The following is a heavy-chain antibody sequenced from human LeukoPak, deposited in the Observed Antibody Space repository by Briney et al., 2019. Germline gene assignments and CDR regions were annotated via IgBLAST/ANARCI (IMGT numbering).Heavy chain of an antibody. CDR2: IWYHGSNK. Sequence: GGSLRLSCAASGFTFISYGMHWVRQAPGKGLEWVAFIWYHGSNKYYADSVKGRFTISRDNSKNTLDLQMNSLRAEDTAVYYCAKPYSGSSYSGTYFDFWGQGTLVTVSS. V-gene: IGHV3-30*02. CDR1: GFTFISYG. CDR3: AKPYSGSSYSGTYFDF. D-gene: IGHD1-26*01. J-gene: IGHJ4*02.